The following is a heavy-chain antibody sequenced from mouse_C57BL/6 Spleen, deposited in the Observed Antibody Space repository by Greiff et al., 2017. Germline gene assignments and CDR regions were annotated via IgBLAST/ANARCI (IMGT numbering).Heavy chain of an antibody. CDR1: GFNIKNTY. V-gene: IGHV14-3*01. D-gene: IGHD1-1*01. CDR3: AFQFITTVVASFDV. Sequence: EVKLMESVAELVRPGASVKLSCTASGFNIKNTYMHWVKQRPEQGLEWIGRIDPANGNTKYAPMFQGQATRTADTSSNTAYLKLSSLTSEDTAIYYCAFQFITTVVASFDVWGTGTTVTVSS. J-gene: IGHJ1*03. CDR2: IDPANGNT.